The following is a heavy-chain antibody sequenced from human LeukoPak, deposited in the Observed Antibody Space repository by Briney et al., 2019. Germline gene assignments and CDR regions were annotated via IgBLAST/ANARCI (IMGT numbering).Heavy chain of an antibody. J-gene: IGHJ4*02. CDR1: VFTLRSYS. CDR3: ARDLLYYDSSGGDY. D-gene: IGHD3-22*01. Sequence: GGSLRLSCAASVFTLRSYSMNWVRQAPGKGLEWVSALSSSSSYIYYGDSVKGRSTISRDNAKNSLYLQMNSLRAEDTAVYYCARDLLYYDSSGGDYWGQGTLVTVSS. V-gene: IGHV3-21*01. CDR2: LSSSSSYI.